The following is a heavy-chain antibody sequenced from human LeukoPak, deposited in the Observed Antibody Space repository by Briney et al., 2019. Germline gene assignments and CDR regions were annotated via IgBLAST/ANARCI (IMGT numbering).Heavy chain of an antibody. CDR1: GGSISSGDYY. V-gene: IGHV4-30-4*08. CDR2: IYYSGST. D-gene: IGHD3-3*01. Sequence: SQTLSLTCTVSGGSISSGDYYWSWIRQPPGKGLEWIGYIYYSGSTHYNPSLKSRVTISVDTSKNQFSLKLSSVTAADTAVYYCAREHLTIFGVVDYWGQGTLVTVSS. CDR3: AREHLTIFGVVDY. J-gene: IGHJ4*02.